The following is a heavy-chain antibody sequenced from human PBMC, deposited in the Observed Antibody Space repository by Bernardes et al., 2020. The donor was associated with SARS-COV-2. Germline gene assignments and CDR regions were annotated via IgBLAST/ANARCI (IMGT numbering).Heavy chain of an antibody. CDR3: GRGAYGGKSVNWFDP. CDR1: GFTFTSSA. CDR2: IVVGSGNT. V-gene: IGHV1-58*02. J-gene: IGHJ5*02. D-gene: IGHD4-17*01. Sequence: SVKVSCKASGFTFTSSAMQWVRQARGQRLEWIGWIVVGSGNTNYAQKFQERVTITRDMSTSTAYMELSSLRSEDTAVYYCGRGAYGGKSVNWFDPWGQGTLVTVSS.